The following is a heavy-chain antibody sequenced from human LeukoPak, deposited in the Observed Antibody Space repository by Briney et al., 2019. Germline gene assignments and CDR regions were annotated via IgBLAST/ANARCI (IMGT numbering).Heavy chain of an antibody. J-gene: IGHJ4*02. D-gene: IGHD4-17*01. CDR1: GVSISSGGYY. CDR2: IYYSGST. V-gene: IGHV4-31*03. Sequence: PSQTLSLTCTVSGVSISSGGYYWSWIRQHPGKGLEWIGYIYYSGSTYYNPSLKSRVTISVDTSKNQFPLKLSSVTAADTAVYYCASRIYGDFSFDYWGQGTLVTVSS. CDR3: ASRIYGDFSFDY.